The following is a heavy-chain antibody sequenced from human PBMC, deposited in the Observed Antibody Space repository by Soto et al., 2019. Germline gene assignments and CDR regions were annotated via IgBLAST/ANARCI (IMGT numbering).Heavy chain of an antibody. V-gene: IGHV1-46*01. J-gene: IGHJ4*02. CDR3: ARDRCDTTSCYECDY. D-gene: IGHD2-2*01. CDR1: GYTFTSYY. CDR2: INPSGGST. Sequence: QVQLVQSGAEVKKSGASVKVSCKASGYTFTSYYMHWVRQAPGQGLEWMGIINPSGGSTRFAQNFQCRVTLTRDTSTTTVYMELSSLTSDDTAVYYCARDRCDTTSCYECDYWGQGTLVTVSS.